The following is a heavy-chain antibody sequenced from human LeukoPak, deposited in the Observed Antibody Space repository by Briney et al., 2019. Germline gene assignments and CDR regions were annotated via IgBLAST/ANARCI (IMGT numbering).Heavy chain of an antibody. CDR2: IIPIFGIA. D-gene: IGHD3-22*01. CDR1: GGTFSSYA. J-gene: IGHJ4*02. V-gene: IGHV1-69*04. Sequence: SVKVSCKASGGTFSSYAISWVRQAPGQGLEWMGRIIPIFGIANYAQEFQGRVTITADKSTSTAYMELSSLRSEDTAVYYCARDVWDSSGYYRTYYFDYWGQGTLVTVSS. CDR3: ARDVWDSSGYYRTYYFDY.